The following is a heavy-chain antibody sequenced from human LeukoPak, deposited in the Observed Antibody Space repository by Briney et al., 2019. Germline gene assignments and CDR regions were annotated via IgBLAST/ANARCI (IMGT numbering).Heavy chain of an antibody. J-gene: IGHJ3*02. CDR3: ARDRWSSSWASDAFDI. V-gene: IGHV4-4*07. D-gene: IGHD6-13*01. CDR1: GGSISSYY. CDR2: IYISGST. Sequence: SETLSLTCTVSGGSISSYYWSWIRQPAGKGLEWIGRIYISGSTNYNPSLTSRVTMSVDTSKNQFSLKLSSVTAADTAVYYCARDRWSSSWASDAFDIWGQGTMVTVSS.